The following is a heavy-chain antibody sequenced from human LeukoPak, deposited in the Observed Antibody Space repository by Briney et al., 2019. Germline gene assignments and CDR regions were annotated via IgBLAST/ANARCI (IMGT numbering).Heavy chain of an antibody. Sequence: PGGSLRLSCAASGFTFSSYWMHWVRQRPGKGLVWVSRTHLDGRTTNYADSVKGRFTISRDNAKNTLSLEMNSLRPEDTAVYYCARGGSPSDYWGQGTLVSVSS. CDR3: ARGGSPSDY. D-gene: IGHD3-16*01. V-gene: IGHV3-74*01. CDR1: GFTFSSYW. CDR2: THLDGRTT. J-gene: IGHJ4*02.